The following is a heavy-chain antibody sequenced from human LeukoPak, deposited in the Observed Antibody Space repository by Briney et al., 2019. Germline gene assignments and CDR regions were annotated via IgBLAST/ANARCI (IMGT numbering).Heavy chain of an antibody. CDR2: ISYDGSNK. Sequence: GGSLRLSCAASGFTFSSYGMHWVRQAPGKGLEWVAVISYDGSNKYYADSVRGRFTISRDNSKNTLYLQMNSLRAEDTAEYYCAKGNGYSYGFNWFDPWGQGTLVTVSS. CDR1: GFTFSSYG. CDR3: AKGNGYSYGFNWFDP. J-gene: IGHJ5*02. V-gene: IGHV3-30*18. D-gene: IGHD5-18*01.